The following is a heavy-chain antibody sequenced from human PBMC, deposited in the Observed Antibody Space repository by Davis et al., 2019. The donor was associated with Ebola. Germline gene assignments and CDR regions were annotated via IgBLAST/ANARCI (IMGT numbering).Heavy chain of an antibody. CDR2: IKSKTDGGTT. CDR1: EFTVSSIS. D-gene: IGHD3-22*01. CDR3: ARQDNGYYSSEGTFDY. Sequence: PGGSLRLSCAASEFTVSSISMTWVRQAPGKGLEWVGRIKSKTDGGTTDYAPPLKGRFTISRDDSKNTLYLQMNSLKASDTAIYYCARQDNGYYSSEGTFDYWGQGTLVRVS. V-gene: IGHV3-15*07. J-gene: IGHJ4*02.